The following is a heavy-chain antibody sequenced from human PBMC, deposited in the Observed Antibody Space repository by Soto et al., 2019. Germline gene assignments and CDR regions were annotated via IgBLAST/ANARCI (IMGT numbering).Heavy chain of an antibody. J-gene: IGHJ4*02. Sequence: PVGSLRLSCAASGFTFSSYEMNWVRQAPGKGLEWVSYISSSGSTIYYADSVKGRFTISRDNAKNSLYLQMNSLRAEDTAVYYCARDNFLESSWYDYFDYWGQGTLVTVSS. CDR2: ISSSGSTI. CDR1: GFTFSSYE. D-gene: IGHD6-13*01. V-gene: IGHV3-48*03. CDR3: ARDNFLESSWYDYFDY.